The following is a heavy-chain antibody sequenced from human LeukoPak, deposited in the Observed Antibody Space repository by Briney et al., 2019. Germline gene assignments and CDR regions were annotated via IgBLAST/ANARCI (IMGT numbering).Heavy chain of an antibody. J-gene: IGHJ4*02. D-gene: IGHD1-26*01. Sequence: GGSLRLSCVASGYSFTNNGMHWVRQAPGKGLEWVAVIWNDGSKKYHADSVKGRFTISSDSSKNTLYLQLNSLRVEDTAVYYCARSPGLELGDYWGQGTLVTVSS. CDR3: ARSPGLELGDY. CDR2: IWNDGSKK. CDR1: GYSFTNNG. V-gene: IGHV3-33*01.